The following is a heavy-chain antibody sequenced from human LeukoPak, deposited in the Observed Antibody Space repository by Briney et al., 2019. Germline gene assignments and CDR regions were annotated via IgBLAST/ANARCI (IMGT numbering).Heavy chain of an antibody. CDR2: ISGGGGST. Sequence: QPGGSLRLSCAASGFTFSSYAMSWVRQAPGKGLEWVTAISGGGGSTYYADSVKGRFPISRDNSKNTLYLEMNSLRVEDTAVYYCAKDRREEGDYNWFDSWGQGTQVTVSS. D-gene: IGHD2-21*02. J-gene: IGHJ5*01. CDR1: GFTFSSYA. CDR3: AKDRREEGDYNWFDS. V-gene: IGHV3-23*01.